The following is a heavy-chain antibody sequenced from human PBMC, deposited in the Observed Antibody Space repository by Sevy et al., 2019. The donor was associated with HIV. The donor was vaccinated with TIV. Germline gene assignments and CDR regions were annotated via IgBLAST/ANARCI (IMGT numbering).Heavy chain of an antibody. CDR2: ISAYNGNV. CDR1: GFTLSNYG. CDR3: ARVSRDGMLPPKY. V-gene: IGHV1-18*01. D-gene: IGHD3-10*02. J-gene: IGHJ4*02. Sequence: ASVKVSCEASGFTLSNYGVTWVRQAPGQGLEWMGWISAYNGNVNYAQKVQDRVVMTTDTSTNTAYMELRSLRSDDTAVYYCARVSRDGMLPPKYWGQGTLVTVSS.